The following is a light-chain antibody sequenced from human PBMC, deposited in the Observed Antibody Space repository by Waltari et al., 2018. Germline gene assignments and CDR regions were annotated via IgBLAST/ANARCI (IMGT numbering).Light chain of an antibody. CDR3: QVWERSNNEVI. CDR2: DDS. CDR1: RIGGKT. V-gene: IGLV3-21*02. J-gene: IGLJ2*01. Sequence: SSVLTQSPSVSVAPGQTARITCGGDRIGGKTVHWYRQRPGQAPVLVVYDDSDRPSGMPERISGSNTGNTATLTISRVAAGDEADYFCQVWERSNNEVIFGGGTKLTVL.